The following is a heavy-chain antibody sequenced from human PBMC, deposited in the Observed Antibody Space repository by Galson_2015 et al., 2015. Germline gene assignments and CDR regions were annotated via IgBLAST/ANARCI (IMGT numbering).Heavy chain of an antibody. J-gene: IGHJ4*02. CDR2: ITWTSSYT. CDR3: ARVAGFCASRSCYGYYFDY. V-gene: IGHV3-11*05. Sequence: SLRLSCAASGFSFRDYYMSWLRQAPGKGLEWVSYITWTSSYTNYADSVKGRFTISRDNAQNSLYLQMNSLRAEDTAVYYCARVAGFCASRSCYGYYFDYWGQGTLVTVSS. CDR1: GFSFRDYY. D-gene: IGHD2-2*03.